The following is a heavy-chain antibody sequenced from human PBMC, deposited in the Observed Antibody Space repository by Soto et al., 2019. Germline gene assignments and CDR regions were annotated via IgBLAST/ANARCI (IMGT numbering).Heavy chain of an antibody. CDR1: GGSFSGYY. CDR2: INHSGST. V-gene: IGHV4-34*01. D-gene: IGHD3-3*01. J-gene: IGHJ5*02. CDR3: ARGPLGDFWSGYMNWFDP. Sequence: QVQLQQWGAGLLKPSETLSLTCAVYGGSFSGYYWGWIRQPPGKGLEWIGEINHSGSTNYNPSLKSRVTISVDTSKNQFSLKLSSVTAADTAVYYCARGPLGDFWSGYMNWFDPWVQGTLVTVSS.